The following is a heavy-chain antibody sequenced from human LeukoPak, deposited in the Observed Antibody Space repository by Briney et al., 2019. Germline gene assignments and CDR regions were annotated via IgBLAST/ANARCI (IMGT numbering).Heavy chain of an antibody. CDR1: AFTFSDYY. CDR3: ARSDGSGSYYRT. CDR2: ISSSGSTI. Sequence: GGSLRFSCPASAFTFSDYYMSWLPQAQGKGLEWVSYISSSGSTIYYADPVKGRFTISRDNAKNSVYLQMNSLRAEDTDVYYCARSDGSGSYYRTWGQGTLVTVSS. J-gene: IGHJ5*02. D-gene: IGHD3-10*01. V-gene: IGHV3-11*01.